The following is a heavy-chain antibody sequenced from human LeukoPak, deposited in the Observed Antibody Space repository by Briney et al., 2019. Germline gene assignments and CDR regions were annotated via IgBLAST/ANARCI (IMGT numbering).Heavy chain of an antibody. CDR1: GGTFSSYA. CDR2: IIPIFGTA. V-gene: IGHV1-69*13. J-gene: IGHJ4*02. D-gene: IGHD1-14*01. CDR3: ARGNLNQPFDY. Sequence: GASVTVSCKASGGTFSSYAISWVRQAPGQGLEWMGGIIPIFGTANYAQKFQGRVTITADESTSTAYMELSSLRSEDTAVYYCARGNLNQPFDYWGQGTLVTVSS.